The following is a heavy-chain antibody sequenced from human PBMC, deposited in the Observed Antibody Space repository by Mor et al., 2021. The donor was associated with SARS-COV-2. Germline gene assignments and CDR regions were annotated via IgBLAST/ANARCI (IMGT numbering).Heavy chain of an antibody. CDR3: ARDDSYYYDRSPYYYGMDV. V-gene: IGHV3-66*01. J-gene: IGHJ6*02. Sequence: FTISRDNSKNTLYLQMNSLRAEDTAVYYCARDDSYYYDRSPYYYGMDVWGQGTTVTVSS. D-gene: IGHD3-22*01.